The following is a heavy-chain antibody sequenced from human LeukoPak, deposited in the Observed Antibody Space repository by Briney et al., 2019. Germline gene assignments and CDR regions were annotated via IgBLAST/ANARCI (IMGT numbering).Heavy chain of an antibody. V-gene: IGHV3-23*01. CDR1: GFTFSNYA. Sequence: PGGTLRLSCAASGFTFSNYAMTWVRQGPEKGLEWVSAITGDGGYTYYADSVKGRFTISRDNSKNTLYLQMNSLRAEDTAVYYCARDRFYDSSGPPSYWGQGTLVTVSS. D-gene: IGHD3-22*01. J-gene: IGHJ4*02. CDR2: ITGDGGYT. CDR3: ARDRFYDSSGPPSY.